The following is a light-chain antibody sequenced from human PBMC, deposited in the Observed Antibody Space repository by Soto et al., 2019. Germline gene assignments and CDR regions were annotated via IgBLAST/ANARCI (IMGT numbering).Light chain of an antibody. CDR1: LDVGSD. CDR2: AAS. V-gene: IGKV1-6*01. CDR3: LQDYGDSWT. Sequence: TQMTQSPLSLSASVGEKIIITCRASLDVGSDVSWYQQKPGQAPKLVIYAASNLYTGVPSRFSGRGSGTEFTLTISSLQPEDFASYYCLQDYGDSWTFGQGTKVDI. J-gene: IGKJ1*01.